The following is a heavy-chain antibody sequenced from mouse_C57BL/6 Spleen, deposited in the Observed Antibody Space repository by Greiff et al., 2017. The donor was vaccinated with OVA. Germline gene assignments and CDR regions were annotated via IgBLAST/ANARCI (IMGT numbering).Heavy chain of an antibody. CDR3: ARSTGCSSYFDY. J-gene: IGHJ2*01. V-gene: IGHV1-81*01. D-gene: IGHD1-1*01. CDR1: GYTFTRYG. CDR2: IYPISGYI. Sequence: VQLQQSGAELARPGDSVKLSCKASGYTFTRYGISWVKQRTGQGLEWIGEIYPISGYIFSNEKFTGTATLTADQSSRPAYMKLRSLTSEDSAVYFCARSTGCSSYFDYWGQGTTLTVSS.